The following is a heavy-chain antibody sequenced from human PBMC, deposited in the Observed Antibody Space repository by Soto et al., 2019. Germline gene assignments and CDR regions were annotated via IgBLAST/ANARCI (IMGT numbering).Heavy chain of an antibody. V-gene: IGHV3-30*18. CDR2: ISYDGSNK. CDR3: AKTSGIAVAGSNNYYYYYGMDV. D-gene: IGHD6-19*01. J-gene: IGHJ6*02. Sequence: PGGSLRLSCAASGFTFSSYGMHWVRQAPGKGLEWVAVISYDGSNKYYADSVKGRFTISRDNSKNTLYLQMNSLRAEDTAVYYCAKTSGIAVAGSNNYYYYYGMDVWGQGTTVTVSS. CDR1: GFTFSSYG.